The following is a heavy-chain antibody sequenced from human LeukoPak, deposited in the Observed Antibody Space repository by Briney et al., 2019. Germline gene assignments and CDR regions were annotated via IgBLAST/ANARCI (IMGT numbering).Heavy chain of an antibody. V-gene: IGHV3-74*01. CDR2: MKTDGSTI. Sequence: GGSLRLSCAASGFTFSSYWMHWVRHVPGKGLVWVSRMKTDGSTIDYADSVKGRFTISRDNAKNTLYLQMNSLRAEDTAVYYCTRSVDYWGQGTLVTVS. J-gene: IGHJ4*02. CDR3: TRSVDY. CDR1: GFTFSSYW.